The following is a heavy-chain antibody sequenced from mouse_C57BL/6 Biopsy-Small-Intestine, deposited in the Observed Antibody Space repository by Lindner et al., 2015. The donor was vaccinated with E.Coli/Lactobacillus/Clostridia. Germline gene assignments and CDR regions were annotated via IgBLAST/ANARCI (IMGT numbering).Heavy chain of an antibody. D-gene: IGHD1-1*01. CDR3: VRESYYEGYFDY. V-gene: IGHV10-3*01. CDR2: IRSKSSNYAT. CDR1: GFTFKTYS. Sequence: VQLQESGGGLVQPKGSLKLSCAASGFTFKTYSMHWVRQAPGKGLEWVARIRSKSSNYATYYADSVKDGFTISRDDSQSMLYLQMNNLKTEDTVMYYCVRESYYEGYFDYWGQGTTLTVSS. J-gene: IGHJ2*01.